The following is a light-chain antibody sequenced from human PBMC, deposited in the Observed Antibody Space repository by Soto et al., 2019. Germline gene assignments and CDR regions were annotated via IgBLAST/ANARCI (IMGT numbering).Light chain of an antibody. V-gene: IGKV3-15*01. CDR3: QQNNKWPPVT. CDR2: GAS. Sequence: EVVMTQSPATVSVSPGEGVPLCCRASQTISNDLAWYQQKPGQAPRLLIYGASTRATGVPARFSGGGSGTELTLTISSLQSEDFAFYYCQQNNKWPPVTFGGGTKVEIK. J-gene: IGKJ4*01. CDR1: QTISND.